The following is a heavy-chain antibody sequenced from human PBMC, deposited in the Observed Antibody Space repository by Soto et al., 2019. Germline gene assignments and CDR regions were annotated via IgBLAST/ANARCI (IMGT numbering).Heavy chain of an antibody. V-gene: IGHV3-53*02. CDR3: ARGATYYDFWSGYYTSYTYYGMDV. Sequence: EVQLVETGGALIQPGGSLRLSCAASGFPVNATYLSWVRQAPGKGLEWLSVLYADGSTYYIDSVKGRFRISRDSSKNTLYLQMNSLRAEDTAVYYCARGATYYDFWSGYYTSYTYYGMDVWGQGTTVTVSS. D-gene: IGHD3-3*01. CDR1: GFPVNATY. CDR2: LYADGST. J-gene: IGHJ6*02.